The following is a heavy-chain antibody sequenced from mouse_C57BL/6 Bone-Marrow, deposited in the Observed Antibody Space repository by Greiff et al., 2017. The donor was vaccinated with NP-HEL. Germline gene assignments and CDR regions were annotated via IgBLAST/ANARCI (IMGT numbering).Heavy chain of an antibody. D-gene: IGHD2-3*01. Sequence: EVQLVESGGGLVQPKGSLKLSCAASGFSFNTYAMNWVRQAPGKGLEWVARIRSKSNNYATYYADSVKDRFTISRDDSESMLYLQMNNMKTEDTAMYYCVRQRYDGYHFDYWGQGTTLTVSS. V-gene: IGHV10-1*01. CDR3: VRQRYDGYHFDY. J-gene: IGHJ2*01. CDR2: IRSKSNNYAT. CDR1: GFSFNTYA.